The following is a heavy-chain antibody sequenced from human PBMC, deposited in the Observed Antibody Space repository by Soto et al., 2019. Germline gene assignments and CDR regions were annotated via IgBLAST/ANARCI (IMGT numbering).Heavy chain of an antibody. CDR3: ARDLDNWNYAAFDI. V-gene: IGHV1-69*04. CDR2: IIPILGIA. CDR1: GGTFSSYT. J-gene: IGHJ3*02. D-gene: IGHD1-7*01. Sequence: ASVKVSCKASGGTFSSYTISWVRQAPGQGLEWMGRIIPILGIANYAQKFQGRVTITADKSTSTAYMELSSLRSEDTAVYYCARDLDNWNYAAFDIWGQGTMVTVSS.